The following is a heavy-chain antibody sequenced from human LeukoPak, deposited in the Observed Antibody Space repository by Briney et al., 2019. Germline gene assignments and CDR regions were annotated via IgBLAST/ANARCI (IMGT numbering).Heavy chain of an antibody. CDR3: ARLWFGNWFDP. CDR2: IYYSGST. CDR1: GGSISSSTYY. Sequence: SETLSLTCTVSGGSISSSTYYWGWIRQPPGKGLEWIGSIYYSGSTYYNPSLKSRVTISVDTSKNQFSLKLSSVTAADTAVYYCARLWFGNWFDPWGQGTLVAVSS. J-gene: IGHJ5*02. D-gene: IGHD3-10*01. V-gene: IGHV4-39*01.